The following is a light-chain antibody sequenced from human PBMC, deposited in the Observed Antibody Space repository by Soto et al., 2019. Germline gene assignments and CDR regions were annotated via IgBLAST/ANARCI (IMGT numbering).Light chain of an antibody. Sequence: QSALTQPASVSGSPGQSITISCTGTRSDVGSYNLVSWYQQHPGKAPKVMIYEDIKRPSGVSNRFSGSKSDNTASLTISGLQAEDEADYYCCSYADRSTYVFGTGTKLT. CDR3: CSYADRSTYV. V-gene: IGLV2-23*01. J-gene: IGLJ1*01. CDR2: EDI. CDR1: RSDVGSYNL.